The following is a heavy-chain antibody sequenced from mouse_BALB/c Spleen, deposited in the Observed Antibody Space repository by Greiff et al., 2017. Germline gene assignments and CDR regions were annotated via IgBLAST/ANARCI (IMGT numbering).Heavy chain of an antibody. CDR3: ARASLLRPHYYAMDY. J-gene: IGHJ4*01. V-gene: IGHV7-3*02. CDR2: IRNKANGYTT. CDR1: GFTFTDYY. D-gene: IGHD1-2*01. Sequence: EVQGVESGGGLVQPGGSLRLSCATSGFTFTDYYMSWVRQPPGKALEWLGFIRNKANGYTTEYSASVKGRFTISRDNSQSILYLQMNTLRAEDSATYYCARASLLRPHYYAMDYWGQGTSVTVSS.